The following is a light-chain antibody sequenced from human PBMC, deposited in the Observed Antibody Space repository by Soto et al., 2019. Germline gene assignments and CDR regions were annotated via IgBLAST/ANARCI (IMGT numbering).Light chain of an antibody. CDR2: DVS. CDR3: SSYTRRSVL. J-gene: IGLJ2*01. Sequence: QSALTQPASVSGSPGQSITISCTGTSSDVGGYNSVSWYQQYPGKAPKLMIYDVSNRPSGVSNRFSGSKSGNTASLTISGLQAEDEADYYCSSYTRRSVLFGGGTKLTVL. CDR1: SSDVGGYNS. V-gene: IGLV2-14*01.